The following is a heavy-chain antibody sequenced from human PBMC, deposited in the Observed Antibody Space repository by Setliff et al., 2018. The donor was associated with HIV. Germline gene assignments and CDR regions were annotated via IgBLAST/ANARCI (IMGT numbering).Heavy chain of an antibody. D-gene: IGHD2-8*02. V-gene: IGHV4-4*07. CDR3: ARVSITYWYSIPRDYYYYMDV. CDR1: GGSISNYY. J-gene: IGHJ6*03. Sequence: PSETLFLTCTVSGGSISNYYWSWIRQSAGKGLEWIGRIYPNGRTNNNPSLKNRVTMSVDTSKNQFSLKLSSVTAADTAVYYCARVSITYWYSIPRDYYYYMDVWGEGTTVTVS. CDR2: IYPNGRT.